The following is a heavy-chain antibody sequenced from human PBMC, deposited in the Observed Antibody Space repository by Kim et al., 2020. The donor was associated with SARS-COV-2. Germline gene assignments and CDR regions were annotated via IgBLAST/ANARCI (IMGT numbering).Heavy chain of an antibody. CDR2: IKQDGTER. D-gene: IGHD4-4*01. Sequence: GGSLRLSCAASGFTFSFYWMTWVRQAPGKGLEWVANIKQDGTERYYVDSVKGRFTISRVNAKNSLYLQMNSLRAEDTAIYYCARDRSISTVNSEDFDSWG. CDR3: ARDRSISTVNSEDFDS. V-gene: IGHV3-7*05. J-gene: IGHJ4*01. CDR1: GFTFSFYW.